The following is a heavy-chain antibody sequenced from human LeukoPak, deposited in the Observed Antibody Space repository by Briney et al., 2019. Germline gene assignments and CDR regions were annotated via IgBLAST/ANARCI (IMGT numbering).Heavy chain of an antibody. CDR3: ARATWARSGLDYFDY. CDR2: ISYDGSNK. CDR1: GFTFSSYP. V-gene: IGHV3-30-3*01. J-gene: IGHJ4*02. D-gene: IGHD5-24*01. Sequence: PGRSLILSCAASGFTFSSYPMHWVRQAPGKGLEWVTLISYDGSNKYYADSVKGRFTISRDISKNTLYLQTNSLRAEDTAVYYCARATWARSGLDYFDYWGQGTLVTVSS.